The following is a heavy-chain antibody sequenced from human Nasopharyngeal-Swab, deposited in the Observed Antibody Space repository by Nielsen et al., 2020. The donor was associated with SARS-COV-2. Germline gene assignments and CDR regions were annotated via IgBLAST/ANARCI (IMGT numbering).Heavy chain of an antibody. J-gene: IGHJ6*03. CDR3: ARAPGVDYYYYLDV. Sequence: ASVKVSCKVSGYTFTNYGIHWVRQAPGQRLEWMGWINPGTVNTKYSQKFQGRVTISRDTSASTAYMQLSSLRSEATAVYYCARAPGVDYYYYLDVWGNGTTVTVSS. CDR1: GYTFTNYG. V-gene: IGHV1-3*01. CDR2: INPGTVNT.